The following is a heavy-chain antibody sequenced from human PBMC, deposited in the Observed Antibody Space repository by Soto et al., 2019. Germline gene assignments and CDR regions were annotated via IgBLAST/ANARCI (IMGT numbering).Heavy chain of an antibody. CDR1: GFTFSSYW. CDR3: ARAYGDYIHFDY. V-gene: IGHV3-74*01. CDR2: INSDGSST. D-gene: IGHD4-17*01. J-gene: IGHJ4*02. Sequence: EVQLVESGGGLVQPGGSLRLSCAASGFTFSSYWMHWVRQAPGKGVVWVSRINSDGSSTSYADSVKGRITISRDNAKNTLYMQMNSRRAEDTAVYYCARAYGDYIHFDYWGQGNLVTVSS.